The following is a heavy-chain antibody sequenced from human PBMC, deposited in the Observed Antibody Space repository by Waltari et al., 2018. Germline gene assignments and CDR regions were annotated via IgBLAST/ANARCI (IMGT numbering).Heavy chain of an antibody. CDR1: GCSFCDLD. D-gene: IGHD3-16*01. CDR3: ARVVLTSDYEINWFGP. J-gene: IGHJ5*02. V-gene: IGHV1-8*01. Sequence: QGQLVQSGAEVRKPGGSVKISCEASGCSFCDLDRGWVRQASGQGLELRVLVNGKSGNTGLVESFQGRVPLTRDTYTNTSYMELRSLRSEDTAVYYCARVVLTSDYEINWFGPWGQGTLLTVSS. CDR2: VNGKSGNT.